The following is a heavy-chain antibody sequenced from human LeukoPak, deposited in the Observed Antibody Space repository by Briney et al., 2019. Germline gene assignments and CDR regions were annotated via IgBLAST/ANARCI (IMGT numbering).Heavy chain of an antibody. CDR2: INPNSGGT. J-gene: IGHJ6*02. V-gene: IGHV1-2*02. Sequence: ASVKVSCKASGYTFTGYYMHWVRQAPGQGLEWMGWINPNSGGTNYAQKFQGRVTMTRDTSISTAYMELSGLRSEDTAVYYCARGGVVVPSGMDVWGQGTTVTVSS. CDR1: GYTFTGYY. CDR3: ARGGVVVPSGMDV. D-gene: IGHD2-2*01.